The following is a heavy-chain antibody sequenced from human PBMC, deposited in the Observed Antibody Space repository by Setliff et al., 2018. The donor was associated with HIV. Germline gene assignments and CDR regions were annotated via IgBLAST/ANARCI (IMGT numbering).Heavy chain of an antibody. CDR2: IYYSGIP. CDR1: GGSFSGYY. CDR3: ARVSRLHPFDP. V-gene: IGHV4-34*01. J-gene: IGHJ5*02. D-gene: IGHD2-15*01. Sequence: PSETLSLTCAVYGGSFSGYYWGWIRQPPGKGLEWIASIYYSGIPTYNPSLSSRVTISVDTSKNQFSLKLTSVTAADTASYYCARVSRLHPFDPWGQGVLVTVSS.